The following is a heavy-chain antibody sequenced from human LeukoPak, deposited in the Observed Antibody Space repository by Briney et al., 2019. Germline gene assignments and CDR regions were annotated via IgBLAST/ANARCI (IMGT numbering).Heavy chain of an antibody. J-gene: IGHJ4*02. CDR3: AKPGDDYGDSGYFDY. D-gene: IGHD4-17*01. CDR2: IWYDGSNK. Sequence: GGSLRLSRAASGFTFSSYGVHWVRQAPGKGLEWVAVIWYDGSNKYYADSVKGRFTISRDNSKNTLYLQMNSLRAEDTAVYYCAKPGDDYGDSGYFDYWGQGTLVTVSS. V-gene: IGHV3-33*06. CDR1: GFTFSSYG.